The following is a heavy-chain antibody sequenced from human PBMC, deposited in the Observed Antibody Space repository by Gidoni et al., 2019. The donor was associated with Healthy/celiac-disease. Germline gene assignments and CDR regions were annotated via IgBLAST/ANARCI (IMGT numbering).Heavy chain of an antibody. D-gene: IGHD3-10*01. Sequence: VQLVQSGAAVKTPGSSVTASCKASGGTFSSFANSCVRQVPGQGHEWMGGIIPIFGTANYEQKCQDRVRITADESTSTAYMELSSLRSEDTAVYYCAREWFGELEFSHDYYYGMDVWGQGTTVTVSS. CDR3: AREWFGELEFSHDYYYGMDV. CDR1: GGTFSSFA. CDR2: IIPIFGTA. V-gene: IGHV1-69*01. J-gene: IGHJ6*02.